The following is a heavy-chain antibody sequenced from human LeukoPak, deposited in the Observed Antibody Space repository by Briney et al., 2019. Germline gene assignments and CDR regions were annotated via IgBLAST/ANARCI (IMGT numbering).Heavy chain of an antibody. CDR2: ITPDGSDK. J-gene: IGHJ3*02. V-gene: IGHV3-7*01. CDR1: GFTFRSYW. CDR3: ARDPQGGAFDM. Sequence: GGSLRLSCAVSGFTFRSYWMGWVRQTPGKGLEWVANITPDGSDKYYVVSVKGRFTTSRDNAKNSLYLQMNSLSAEDTAIYYCARDPQGGAFDMWGQGTMVTVSP. D-gene: IGHD3-16*01.